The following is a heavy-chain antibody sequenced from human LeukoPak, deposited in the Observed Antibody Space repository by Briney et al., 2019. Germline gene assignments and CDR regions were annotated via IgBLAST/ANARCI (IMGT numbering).Heavy chain of an antibody. V-gene: IGHV4-59*11. J-gene: IGHJ2*01. D-gene: IGHD6-19*01. CDR3: ARRSYNSGWNFDL. CDR2: IFYSGIT. CDR1: GGSISSHY. Sequence: SETLSLTCTVSGGSISSHYWSWIRQPPGKGLEWLGYIFYSGITNYNPSLKSRVTISVDTSKNQFSLKLSSVTAADTAVYYCARRSYNSGWNFDLWGRGTLVTVSS.